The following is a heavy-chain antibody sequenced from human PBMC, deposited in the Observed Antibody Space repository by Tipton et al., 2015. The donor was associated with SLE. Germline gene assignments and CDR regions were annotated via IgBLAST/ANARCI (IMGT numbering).Heavy chain of an antibody. J-gene: IGHJ3*02. CDR3: ASRGVPDAFDI. D-gene: IGHD3-10*01. CDR2: IYHSGST. V-gene: IGHV4-30-2*01. Sequence: TLSLTCAVSGGSISSGGYSWSWIRQPPGKGLEWTGYIYHSGSTYYNPSLKSRVTISVDRSKNQFSLKLSSVTAADTAVYYCASRGVPDAFDIWGQGTMVTVSS. CDR1: GGSISSGGYS.